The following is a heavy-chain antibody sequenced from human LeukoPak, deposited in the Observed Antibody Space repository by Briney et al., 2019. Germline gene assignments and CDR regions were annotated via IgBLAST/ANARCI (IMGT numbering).Heavy chain of an antibody. V-gene: IGHV3-23*01. CDR3: AKDSRGYTNYYSDY. J-gene: IGHJ4*02. D-gene: IGHD2-2*02. Sequence: GGSLRLSCASSGFSFSGYAMIWVRQAPGKGLELVSTISGSGASTFYADSVRGRFITSKDIPSNIVYLQMNSLRAEDTAVYYCAKDSRGYTNYYSDYWGQGTLVTVSS. CDR1: GFSFSGYA. CDR2: ISGSGAST.